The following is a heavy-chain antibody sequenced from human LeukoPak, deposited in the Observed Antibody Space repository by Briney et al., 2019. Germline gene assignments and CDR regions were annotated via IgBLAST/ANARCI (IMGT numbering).Heavy chain of an antibody. D-gene: IGHD5-12*01. CDR2: ISYDGSNK. V-gene: IGHV3-30-3*01. CDR3: ARDRPYGGQYFDY. J-gene: IGHJ4*02. CDR1: GFTFSSYA. Sequence: GRSLRLSCAASGFTFSSYAMHWVRQAPGKGLEWVAVISYDGSNKYYADSVKGRFTISRDNSKNTLYLQMNSLRAEDTAVYYCARDRPYGGQYFDYWGQGTLVTVSS.